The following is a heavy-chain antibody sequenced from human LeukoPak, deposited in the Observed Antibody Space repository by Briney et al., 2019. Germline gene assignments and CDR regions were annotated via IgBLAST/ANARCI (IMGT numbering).Heavy chain of an antibody. CDR3: ARHTKVDFHWLFPFDY. CDR2: IYYSGST. V-gene: IGHV4-59*08. CDR1: GGSISSYY. J-gene: IGHJ4*02. Sequence: PSETLSLTCTVSGGSISSYYWSWIRQPPGKGLEWIGYIYYSGSTNYNPSLKSRVTISVDTSKNQFSLKLSSVTAADTAVYYCARHTKVDFHWLFPFDYWDQGTLVTVSS. D-gene: IGHD3-9*01.